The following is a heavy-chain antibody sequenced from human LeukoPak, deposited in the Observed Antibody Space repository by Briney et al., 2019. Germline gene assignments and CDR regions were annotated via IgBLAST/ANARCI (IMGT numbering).Heavy chain of an antibody. J-gene: IGHJ6*03. D-gene: IGHD3-3*01. CDR3: ARDNYDFWSGLFYMDV. CDR1: GYTFTTYY. Sequence: ASVKVSCKASGYTFTTYYMHWVRQAPGQGLEWMGIINPSGGSTSYAQKFQGRVTMTRDMSTSTVYMELSSLRSEDTAVYYCARDNYDFWSGLFYMDVWGKGTTVTVSS. CDR2: INPSGGST. V-gene: IGHV1-46*01.